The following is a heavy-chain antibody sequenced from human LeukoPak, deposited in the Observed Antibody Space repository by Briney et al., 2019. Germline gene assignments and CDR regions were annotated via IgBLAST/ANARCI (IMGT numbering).Heavy chain of an antibody. J-gene: IGHJ5*02. CDR3: ARGSDLVYSSSWYDVRWFDP. CDR2: IYYSGST. V-gene: IGHV4-38-2*02. CDR1: GYSITSGYY. D-gene: IGHD6-13*01. Sequence: SETLSLTCTVSGYSITSGYYWGWIRQPPGKGLEWIGSIYYSGSTYYNPSLKSRVTISVDTSKNQFSLKLSSVTAADTAVYYCARGSDLVYSSSWYDVRWFDPWGQGTLVTVSS.